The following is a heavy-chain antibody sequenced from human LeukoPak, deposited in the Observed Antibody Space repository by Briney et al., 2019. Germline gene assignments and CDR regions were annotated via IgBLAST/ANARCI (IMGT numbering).Heavy chain of an antibody. CDR3: AREFSSKLAWLVYVTGDDAFDV. Sequence: GASVNVSCKAFGYSFTGYHLHGMRQAPRQGLEGMGWVNPKTGGTNYARKFQGRVTMTRDTSINTVNMELSRLTSDDTAVYYCAREFSSKLAWLVYVTGDDAFDVWGQGTMITVS. CDR2: VNPKTGGT. J-gene: IGHJ3*01. D-gene: IGHD7-27*01. CDR1: GYSFTGYH. V-gene: IGHV1-2*02.